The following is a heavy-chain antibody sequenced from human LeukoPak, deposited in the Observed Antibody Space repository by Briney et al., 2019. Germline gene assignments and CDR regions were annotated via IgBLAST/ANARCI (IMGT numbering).Heavy chain of an antibody. CDR2: ISYSGST. D-gene: IGHD1-26*01. J-gene: IGHJ6*03. V-gene: IGHV4-39*01. CDR3: ARVIVGATYYYYYYMDV. Sequence: SETLSLTCTVSGGPIDSYYYWGWIRQPPGKGLEWIGSISYSGSTYYNPSLKSRVTISVDTSKNQFSLKLSSVTAADTAVYYCARVIVGATYYYYYYMDVWGKGTTVTVSS. CDR1: GGPIDSYYY.